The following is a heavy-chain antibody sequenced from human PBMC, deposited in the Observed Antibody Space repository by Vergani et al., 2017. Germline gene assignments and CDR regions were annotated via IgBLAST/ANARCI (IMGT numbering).Heavy chain of an antibody. CDR2: IDPSDSYT. Sequence: EVQLVQSGAEVKKPGESLKISCKGSGYSFTSYWIGWVRQMPEKGLEWMGRIDPSDSYTNYSPSFQGHVTISADKSISTAYLQWSSLKASDTAMYYCARVGWSYYDSSGYYYAPGGWFDPWGQGTLVTVSS. V-gene: IGHV5-10-1*01. D-gene: IGHD3-22*01. CDR3: ARVGWSYYDSSGYYYAPGGWFDP. CDR1: GYSFTSYW. J-gene: IGHJ5*02.